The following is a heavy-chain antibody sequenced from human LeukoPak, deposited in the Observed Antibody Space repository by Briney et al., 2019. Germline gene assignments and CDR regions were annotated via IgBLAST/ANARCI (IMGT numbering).Heavy chain of an antibody. CDR3: ATSSGYGFLFEY. D-gene: IGHD3-22*01. V-gene: IGHV1-24*01. CDR1: GYTPTDLS. J-gene: IGHJ4*02. CDR2: FDPGDGET. Sequence: ASVKVSCKVSGYTPTDLSMTWVRQAPGKGLEWMGGFDPGDGETIYAQNFQGRVTMTEDTSTDTAYREVRSLRSEDTAVYYCATSSGYGFLFEYWGQGTLVTVSS.